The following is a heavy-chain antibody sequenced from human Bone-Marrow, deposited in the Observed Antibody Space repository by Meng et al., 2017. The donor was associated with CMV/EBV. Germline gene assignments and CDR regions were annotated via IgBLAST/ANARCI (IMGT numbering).Heavy chain of an antibody. CDR2: IIPIFGTA. CDR3: ATRGYCSSTSCYDYYYYGMDV. V-gene: IGHV1-69*05. CDR1: GGTFSSYA. J-gene: IGHJ6*02. Sequence: SVKVSCKASGGTFSSYAISWVRQAPGQGLEWMGGIIPIFGTANYAQKFQGRVTITTDESTSTAYMELSSLRSEDTAVYYCATRGYCSSTSCYDYYYYGMDVWGQATTVTVSS. D-gene: IGHD2-2*01.